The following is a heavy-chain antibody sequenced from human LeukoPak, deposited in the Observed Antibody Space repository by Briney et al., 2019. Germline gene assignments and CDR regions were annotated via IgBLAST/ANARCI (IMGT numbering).Heavy chain of an antibody. J-gene: IGHJ5*02. CDR3: AQRSRELLT. CDR1: GFSFSTYS. CDR2: ISSSSGTI. V-gene: IGHV3-48*01. Sequence: GGSLRLSCAASGFSFSTYSMIWVRQAPGKGLESISYISSSSGTIFYAESVKGRFAISRDNSKNTLFLQMNSLRAEDTAIYYCAQRSRELLTWGQGTLVTVSS. D-gene: IGHD1-26*01.